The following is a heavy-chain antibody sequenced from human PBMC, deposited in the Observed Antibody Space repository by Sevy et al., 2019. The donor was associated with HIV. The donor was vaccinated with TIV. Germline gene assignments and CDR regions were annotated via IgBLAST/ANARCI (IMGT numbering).Heavy chain of an antibody. V-gene: IGHV3-23*01. D-gene: IGHD1-1*01. CDR3: ARRHTARSQNKAAGATGMKGEFDY. J-gene: IGHJ4*02. CDR1: GFTFSNYA. CDR2: LSGSGYDT. Sequence: GGSLRLSCATSGFTFSNYAMSWVRQAPGKGLEWVSALSGSGYDTFYADSVKGRFTISRDNSKNTLYLQMNSLRAEDTAVYYCARRHTARSQNKAAGATGMKGEFDYWGQGTLVTVSS.